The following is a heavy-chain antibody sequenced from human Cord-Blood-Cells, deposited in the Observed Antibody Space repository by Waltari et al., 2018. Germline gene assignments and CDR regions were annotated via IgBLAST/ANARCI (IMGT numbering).Heavy chain of an antibody. CDR2: IYYSGST. CDR3: ARHSYYDSSGYFNWFEP. CDR1: GGSISSSGYY. D-gene: IGHD3-22*01. Sequence: QLQLQESGPGLVKPSETLSLTCTVSGGSISSSGYYCGGLRKPPGKGLEWIGSIYYSGSTYYNPSIKSRVTISVDTSKNQFSLKLSSVTAADTAVYYCARHSYYDSSGYFNWFEPWGQGTLVTVSS. V-gene: IGHV4-39*01. J-gene: IGHJ5*02.